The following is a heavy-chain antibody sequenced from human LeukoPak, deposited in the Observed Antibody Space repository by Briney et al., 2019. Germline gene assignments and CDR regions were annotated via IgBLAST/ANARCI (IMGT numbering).Heavy chain of an antibody. J-gene: IGHJ4*02. CDR2: INQDGSEK. Sequence: GGSLRLSCAASGFTFSSDWMSWGRQAPGKGVEGVANINQDGSEKYYVDSVKGGFTISRDNANNSLYLQMNSLRAEDTAVYYCARDWGNYFDYWGQGTLVTVSS. CDR3: ARDWGNYFDY. V-gene: IGHV3-7*01. D-gene: IGHD3-16*01. CDR1: GFTFSSDW.